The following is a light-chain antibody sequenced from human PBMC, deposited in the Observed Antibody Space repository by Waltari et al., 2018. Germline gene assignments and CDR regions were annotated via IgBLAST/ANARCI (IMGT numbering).Light chain of an antibody. CDR2: GAS. V-gene: IGKV3-20*01. CDR1: QSVSSSY. Sequence: EIVLTQSTGTLSLSPGERATLSCRTSQSVSSSYLAWYQQKPGQAPRLLIHGASSRATGIPDRFSGSGSGTDFTLTISRLEPEDFVVYYCQQYGSSPLTFGQGTRLEIK. CDR3: QQYGSSPLT. J-gene: IGKJ5*01.